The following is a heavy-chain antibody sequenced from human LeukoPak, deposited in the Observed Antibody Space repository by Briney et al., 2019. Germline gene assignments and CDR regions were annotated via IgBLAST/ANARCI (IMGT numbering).Heavy chain of an antibody. CDR1: GFSFSNYW. CDR2: ISGNGGTT. Sequence: PGGSLRLSCAASGFSFSNYWMHWVRQAPGKGPQWVSYISGNGGTTHYADSVEGRFTISRDNAKNSLYLQMSSLRAEDTAVYYCARDLDSGNYFFAYWGQGTPVTVSS. CDR3: ARDLDSGNYFFAY. J-gene: IGHJ4*02. D-gene: IGHD3-22*01. V-gene: IGHV3-48*04.